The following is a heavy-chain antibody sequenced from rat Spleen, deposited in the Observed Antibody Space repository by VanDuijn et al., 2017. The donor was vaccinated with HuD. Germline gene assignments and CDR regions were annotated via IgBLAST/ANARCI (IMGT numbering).Heavy chain of an antibody. CDR3: VRHPDYSNYFDY. Sequence: EVQLVESGGGLVQPGRSLKLSCAASGFTFSNYDMAWVRQAPTKGLEWVASISTGGGNTYYRDSVKGRFTISRDNAKSTLYLQMDSLRSEDTATYYCVRHPDYSNYFDYWGQGVMVTVSS. D-gene: IGHD1-1*01. J-gene: IGHJ2*01. CDR2: ISTGGGNT. CDR1: GFTFSNYD. V-gene: IGHV5S23*01.